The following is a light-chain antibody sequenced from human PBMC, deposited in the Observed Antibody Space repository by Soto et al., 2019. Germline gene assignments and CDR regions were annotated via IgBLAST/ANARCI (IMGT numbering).Light chain of an antibody. CDR2: DVS. V-gene: IGKV3-15*01. J-gene: IGKJ5*01. Sequence: EVVMTHSPATLSVSPWEIATLSCRASQSARSSLGWYQQKPGQAPSLLIYDVSIRATGIPARFNGSGSGTEFTLTISSLQSEDFAVYYCQQYNNWPPTFGQGTRLEIK. CDR1: QSARSS. CDR3: QQYNNWPPT.